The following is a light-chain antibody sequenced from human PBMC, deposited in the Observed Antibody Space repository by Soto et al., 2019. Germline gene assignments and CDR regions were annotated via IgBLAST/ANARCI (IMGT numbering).Light chain of an antibody. J-gene: IGLJ1*01. Sequence: QSVLTQPASVSGSPGQSITISCTGTSSDVGGYNYVSWYQQHPGKAPKLMIYDVSNRPSGVSNRFSASKSGNTASLTISGLQAEDEADYYCGSYTSSSSLVFGTGTKVTVL. CDR1: SSDVGGYNY. CDR2: DVS. CDR3: GSYTSSSSLV. V-gene: IGLV2-14*01.